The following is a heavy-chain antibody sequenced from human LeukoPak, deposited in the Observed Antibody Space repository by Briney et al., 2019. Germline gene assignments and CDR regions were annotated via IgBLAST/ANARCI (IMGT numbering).Heavy chain of an antibody. Sequence: ASVKVSCKASGYTFTSYYMHRVRQAPGQGLEWMGIINPSGGSTSYAQKFQGRVTMTRDTSTSTVYMELSSLRSEDTAVYYCARVMSGYDSSGYSSKMFDYWGQGTLVTVSS. D-gene: IGHD3-22*01. J-gene: IGHJ4*02. CDR2: INPSGGST. CDR3: ARVMSGYDSSGYSSKMFDY. V-gene: IGHV1-46*01. CDR1: GYTFTSYY.